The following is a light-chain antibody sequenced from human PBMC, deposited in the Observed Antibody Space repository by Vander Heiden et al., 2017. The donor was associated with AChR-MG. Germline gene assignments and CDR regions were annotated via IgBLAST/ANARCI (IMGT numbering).Light chain of an antibody. CDR3: QAWDSSTVV. V-gene: IGLV3-1*01. CDR2: QDS. Sequence: YELTQPPSVSVSPGQTASITCSGDKLGDKYACWYQQKPGQSPVLVIYQDSKRPSGIPERFSGSNSGNTATLTISGTQAMDEADYYCQAWDSSTVVFGGGTKLTVL. J-gene: IGLJ2*01. CDR1: KLGDKY.